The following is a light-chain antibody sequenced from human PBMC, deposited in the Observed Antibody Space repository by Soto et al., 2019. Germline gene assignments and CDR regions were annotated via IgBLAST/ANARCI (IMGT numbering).Light chain of an antibody. CDR1: QSISTL. CDR3: QEYDSYSRT. CDR2: KAS. J-gene: IGKJ1*01. V-gene: IGKV1-5*03. Sequence: DIQMTQSPSTLSASVGDRVTITCRASQSISTLLAWYQRKSGKAPKLLIYKASSLETGVPSRFFGSGSGTEFTLTITSLQPDDFATYYCQEYDSYSRTFGPGTKVEIK.